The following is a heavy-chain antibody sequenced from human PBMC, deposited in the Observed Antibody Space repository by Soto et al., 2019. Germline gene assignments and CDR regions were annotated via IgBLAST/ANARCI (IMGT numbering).Heavy chain of an antibody. J-gene: IGHJ5*02. CDR2: INHSGST. V-gene: IGHV4-34*01. CDR1: GGSFSGYY. CDR3: ARGQRDIVVVPAASKDTVNWFDP. Sequence: QVQLQQWGAGLLKPSETLSLTCAVYGGSFSGYYWSWIRQPPGKGLEWIGEINHSGSTNYNPSLTSRVTISVDTSKNQFSLKLSSVTAADTAVYYCARGQRDIVVVPAASKDTVNWFDPWGQGTLVTVSS. D-gene: IGHD2-2*01.